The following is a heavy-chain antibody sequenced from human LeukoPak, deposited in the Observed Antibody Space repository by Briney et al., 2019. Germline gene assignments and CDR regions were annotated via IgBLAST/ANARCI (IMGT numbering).Heavy chain of an antibody. V-gene: IGHV1-2*02. D-gene: IGHD6-19*01. J-gene: IGHJ5*02. CDR1: GYTFTGYY. CDR3: ARDFRPSSGWYRLGGDWFDP. Sequence: ASVKVSCKASGYTFTGYYMHWVRQAPGQGLEWMGWVNPNSGGTNYAQKFQGRVTMTGDTSISTAYMELSRLRSDDTAVYYCARDFRPSSGWYRLGGDWFDPWGQGTLVTVSS. CDR2: VNPNSGGT.